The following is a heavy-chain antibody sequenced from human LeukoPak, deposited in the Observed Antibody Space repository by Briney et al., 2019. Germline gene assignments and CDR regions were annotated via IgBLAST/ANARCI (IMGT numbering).Heavy chain of an antibody. V-gene: IGHV4-59*08. D-gene: IGHD3-22*01. Sequence: NTSETLSLTCTVSGGSISSYYWSWIRQPPGKGLEWIGYIYYSGSTNYNPSLKSRVTISVDTSKIQFSLKLSSVTAADTAVYYCARQWDYSDSSGRALNYFDSWGQGILVTVAS. J-gene: IGHJ4*02. CDR2: IYYSGST. CDR1: GGSISSYY. CDR3: ARQWDYSDSSGRALNYFDS.